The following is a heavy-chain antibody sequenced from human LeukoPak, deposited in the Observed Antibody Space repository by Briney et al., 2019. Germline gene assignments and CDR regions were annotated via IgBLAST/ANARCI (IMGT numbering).Heavy chain of an antibody. V-gene: IGHV3-21*01. CDR1: GFTFNSYS. CDR3: AERGSTTYSFDI. Sequence: SCAASGFTFNSYSMNWVRQAPGKGLEWVSSITTSGSDINYSDSVKGRFTVSRDNAQNSLYLQMNSLRVEDTAVYYCAERGSTTYSFDIWGQGTMVTVSS. J-gene: IGHJ3*02. CDR2: ITTSGSDI. D-gene: IGHD1-14*01.